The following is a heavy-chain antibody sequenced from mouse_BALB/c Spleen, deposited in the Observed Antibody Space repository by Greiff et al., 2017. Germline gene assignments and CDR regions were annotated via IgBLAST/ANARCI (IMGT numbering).Heavy chain of an antibody. CDR3: ARGQYGWGMDY. J-gene: IGHJ4*01. Sequence: DVMLVESGGGLVKPGGSLKLSCAASGFTFSSYAMSWVRQTPEKRLEWVASISSGGSTYYPDSVKGRFTISRDNARNILYLQMSSLRSEDTAMYYCARGQYGWGMDYWGQGTSVTVSS. CDR2: ISSGGST. D-gene: IGHD2-10*02. V-gene: IGHV5-6-5*01. CDR1: GFTFSSYA.